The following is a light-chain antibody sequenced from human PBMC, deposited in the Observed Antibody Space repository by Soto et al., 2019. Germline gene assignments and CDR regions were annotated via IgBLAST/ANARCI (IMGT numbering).Light chain of an antibody. CDR3: TSYAGSNNLV. CDR2: EVS. V-gene: IGLV2-8*01. CDR1: SSDIGGYNY. J-gene: IGLJ3*02. Sequence: QSALTQPPSASGSPGQSVTISCTGTSSDIGGYNYVSWYHQHPGKAPKLIIYEVSKRPSGVPDRFSGSKSGNTASLTVSGLQAEDEAAYYCTSYAGSNNLVFAGGTKLTVL.